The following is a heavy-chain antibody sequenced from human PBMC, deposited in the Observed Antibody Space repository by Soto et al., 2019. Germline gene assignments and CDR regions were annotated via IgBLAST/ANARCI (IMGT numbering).Heavy chain of an antibody. CDR3: ARDQYYYESSGYGSSYGLDV. Sequence: SETLSLTCTVSGGSIGSGDHYWSWIRQSPGKGLGWIGYIYHSGNTYYNPSLKSRVSISVDTSKNQFSLHLSSVTAADTAVYFCARDQYYYESSGYGSSYGLDVWGQGTTVTASS. CDR2: IYHSGNT. CDR1: GGSIGSGDHY. V-gene: IGHV4-30-4*01. J-gene: IGHJ6*02. D-gene: IGHD3-22*01.